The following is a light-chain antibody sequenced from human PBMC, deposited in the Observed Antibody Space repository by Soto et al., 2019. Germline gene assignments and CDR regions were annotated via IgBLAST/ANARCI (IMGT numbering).Light chain of an antibody. CDR1: QSFGDY. V-gene: IGKV3-20*01. CDR2: GAS. Sequence: IVLTQSPATLSLSPGERATVSCRASQSFGDYLAWYQQKTGQAPRLLIYGASSRATGIPDRFSGSGSGTDFTLTISRLEPEDFAVYYCQQYGSSLSITFGQGTRLEIK. J-gene: IGKJ5*01. CDR3: QQYGSSLSIT.